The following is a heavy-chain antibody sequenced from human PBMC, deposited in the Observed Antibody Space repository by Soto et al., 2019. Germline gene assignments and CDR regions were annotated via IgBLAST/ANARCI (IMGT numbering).Heavy chain of an antibody. J-gene: IGHJ3*02. CDR2: ISGSGGST. CDR1: GFTFSSYA. V-gene: IGHV3-23*01. CDR3: AKDPGLAGGAVTRGGGDAFDI. Sequence: GGSLRLSCAASGFTFSSYAMSWVRQAPGKGLEWVSAISGSGGSTYYADSVKGRFTISRDNSKNTLYLQMNSLRAEDTAVYYCAKDPGLAGGAVTRGGGDAFDIWGQGTMVTVSS. D-gene: IGHD4-17*01.